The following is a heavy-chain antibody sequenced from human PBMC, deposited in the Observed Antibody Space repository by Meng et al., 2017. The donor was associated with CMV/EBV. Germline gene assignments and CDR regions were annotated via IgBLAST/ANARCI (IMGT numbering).Heavy chain of an antibody. V-gene: IGHV3-7*01. CDR1: GFTFSTYW. J-gene: IGHJ4*02. CDR3: ARTLRTPDY. CDR2: IKQDGSEK. D-gene: IGHD5/OR15-5a*01. Sequence: GGSLRLSCAASGFTFSTYWMSWVRQAPGKGLEWVATIKQDGSEKYYVDSVKGRFTISRDNAKNSLSLQMNSLRAEDTAVYYCARTLRTPDYWGQGTLVTVSS.